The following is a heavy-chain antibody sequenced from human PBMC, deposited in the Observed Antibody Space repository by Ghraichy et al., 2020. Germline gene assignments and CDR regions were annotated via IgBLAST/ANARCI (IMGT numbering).Heavy chain of an antibody. CDR1: NDSINAYY. CDR3: ARGRDGYNSL. Sequence: SETLSLTCSVSNDSINAYYWNWVRQPAGKGLEWIGHIYASGSTNYNPSLQHRVSMSIDTSKNQFSLKLNSLTAADTAVYFCARGRDGYNSLWGQGTMVTVSS. CDR2: IYASGST. V-gene: IGHV4-4*07. J-gene: IGHJ3*01. D-gene: IGHD5-24*01.